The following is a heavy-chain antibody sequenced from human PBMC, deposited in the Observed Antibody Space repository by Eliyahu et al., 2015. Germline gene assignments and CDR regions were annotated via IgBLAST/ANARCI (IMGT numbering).Heavy chain of an antibody. CDR3: AKEFWSDASGSHYPAFDY. J-gene: IGHJ4*02. V-gene: IGHV3-23*01. D-gene: IGHD3-10*01. Sequence: FSSYAMSWVRQAPGKGLEWVSTISGSGGSTYYADSVKGRFTISRDNSKNTLYLRMNSLRAEDTAVYYCAKEFWSDASGSHYPAFDYWGQGTLVTVS. CDR2: ISGSGGST. CDR1: FSSYA.